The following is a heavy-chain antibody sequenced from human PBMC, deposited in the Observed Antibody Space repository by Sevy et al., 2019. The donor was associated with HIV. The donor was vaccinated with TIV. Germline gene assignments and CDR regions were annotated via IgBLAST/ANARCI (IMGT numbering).Heavy chain of an antibody. D-gene: IGHD3-22*01. CDR2: ISGSGTRT. J-gene: IGHJ6*03. CDR3: GEGGGGHYDPDEIAYYFYYYNMDV. Sequence: GGSLRLSCAVSGFSFDSYGMTWVRQAPGKGLEWVSAISGSGTRTYYADSVKGRFIISRDNSKNTLDLQMNSLRAEDKALYYGGEGGGGHYDPDEIAYYFYYYNMDVWGKGTTVTVSS. V-gene: IGHV3-23*01. CDR1: GFSFDSYG.